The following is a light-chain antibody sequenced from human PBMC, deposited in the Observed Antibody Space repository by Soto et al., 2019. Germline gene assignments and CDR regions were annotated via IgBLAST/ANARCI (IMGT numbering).Light chain of an antibody. CDR3: QQYGSSPYT. CDR1: QGINKW. V-gene: IGKV1-12*01. Sequence: DIQMTQSPSSVSASVGDRVTITCRASQGINKWLAWYQQKPGKAPKLLISAASSLRSGVPSRFSGSGSGTDFILTISSLQPEDFAVYYCQQYGSSPYTFGLGTKLEIK. CDR2: AAS. J-gene: IGKJ2*01.